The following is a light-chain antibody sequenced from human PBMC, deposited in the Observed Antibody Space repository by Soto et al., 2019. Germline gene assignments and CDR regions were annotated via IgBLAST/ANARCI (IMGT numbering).Light chain of an antibody. V-gene: IGKV4-1*01. CDR3: QQYYSTPIT. CDR1: QSVLYSSNNKNY. Sequence: DIVLTHSPDSLSGSLGERATINCKSSQSVLYSSNNKNYLAWYQQKPGQPPKLLIYWASTRESGVPDRFSGSGSGTDFTLTISSLQAEDVAVYYCQQYYSTPITFGQGTRLEIK. CDR2: WAS. J-gene: IGKJ5*01.